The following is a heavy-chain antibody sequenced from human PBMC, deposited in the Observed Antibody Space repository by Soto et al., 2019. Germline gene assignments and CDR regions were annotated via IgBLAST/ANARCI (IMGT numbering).Heavy chain of an antibody. D-gene: IGHD3-10*01. CDR3: ARVRITMVRGDTTFDY. CDR1: GGSISSSNW. Sequence: SETLSLTCAVSGGSISSSNWWSWVRQPPGKGLEWIGEIYHSGSTNYNPSLKSRVTISVDKSKNQFSLKLSSVTAADTAVYYCARVRITMVRGDTTFDYWGQGTLVTVSS. J-gene: IGHJ4*02. V-gene: IGHV4-4*02. CDR2: IYHSGST.